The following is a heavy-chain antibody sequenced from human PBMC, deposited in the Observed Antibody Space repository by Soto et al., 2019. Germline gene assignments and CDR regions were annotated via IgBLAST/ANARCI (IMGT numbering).Heavy chain of an antibody. CDR2: IYHGGST. D-gene: IGHD3-22*01. V-gene: IGHV4-38-2*01. J-gene: IGHJ5*02. CDR3: ARVGPWVPYYYDSSPYTFENWFDP. CDR1: GGSFSGYY. Sequence: SETLSLTCAVYGGSFSGYYWGWLRQPPGKGLEWIGSIYHGGSTYYNPSLNSRVTLSIDMTNNHVSLILNSVTAADTAVYYCARVGPWVPYYYDSSPYTFENWFDPWGQGTLVTVSS.